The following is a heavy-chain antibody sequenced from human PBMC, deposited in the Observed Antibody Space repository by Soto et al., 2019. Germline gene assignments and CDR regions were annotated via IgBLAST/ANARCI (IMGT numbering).Heavy chain of an antibody. V-gene: IGHV4-39*07. CDR3: ARALGHCSSTSCYRAVFDY. CDR1: GGSISSIIYY. CDR2: IYYSGST. J-gene: IGHJ4*02. D-gene: IGHD2-2*01. Sequence: SDTLSLTWTVSGGSISSIIYYWGWIRQPPGKGLEWIGSIYYSGSTYYNPSLESRVTISVDTSENHFSLKLSSVTAADAAVYYCARALGHCSSTSCYRAVFDYWGQGTLVTVSS.